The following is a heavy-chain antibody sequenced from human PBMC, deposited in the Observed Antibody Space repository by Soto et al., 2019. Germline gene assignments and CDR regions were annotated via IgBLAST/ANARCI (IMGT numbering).Heavy chain of an antibody. CDR3: ARRATGSNYNFYYYGMDV. CDR1: GGTFSSYA. CDR2: IMPIFGTA. V-gene: IGHV1-69*12. D-gene: IGHD4-4*01. Sequence: QVQLVQSGAEVKKPGSSVKVSCKASGGTFSSYAISWVRQAPGQGLEWMGGIMPIFGTANYAQKLQGRVTITADXXTXTAXMELSSLRSEDTAVYYCARRATGSNYNFYYYGMDVWGQGTTVTVSS. J-gene: IGHJ6*02.